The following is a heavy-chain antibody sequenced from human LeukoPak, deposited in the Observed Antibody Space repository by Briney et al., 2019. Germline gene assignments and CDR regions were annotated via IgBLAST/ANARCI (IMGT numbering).Heavy chain of an antibody. J-gene: IGHJ4*02. CDR3: AGHSSGRSESFDY. V-gene: IGHV4-59*01. CDR1: GGSISSYY. CDR2: IYYSGST. Sequence: SETLSLTCTVSGGSISSYYWSWIRQPPGKGLEWIGYIYYSGSTNYNPSLKSRVAISVDTSKNQFSLKLSSVTAADTAVYYCAGHSSGRSESFDYWGQGTLVTVSS. D-gene: IGHD6-19*01.